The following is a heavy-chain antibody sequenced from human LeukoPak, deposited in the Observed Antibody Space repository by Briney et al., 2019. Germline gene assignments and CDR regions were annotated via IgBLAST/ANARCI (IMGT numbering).Heavy chain of an antibody. CDR2: INSDGSST. Sequence: GGSLRLSCAASGFTFSSYWMHWVRQAPGKGLVWVSRINSDGSSTSYADSVKGRFTISRDNAKNTLYLQMNSLRAEDTAVYYCARETYYDFWSGYTAKGWFDPWGQGTLVTVSS. CDR1: GFTFSSYW. CDR3: ARETYYDFWSGYTAKGWFDP. J-gene: IGHJ5*02. V-gene: IGHV3-74*01. D-gene: IGHD3-3*01.